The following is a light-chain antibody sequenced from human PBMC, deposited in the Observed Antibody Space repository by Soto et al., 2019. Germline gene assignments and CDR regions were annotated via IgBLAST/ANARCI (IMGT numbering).Light chain of an antibody. CDR2: DAS. CDR1: QSVSSN. V-gene: IGKV3-11*01. CDR3: QQRSNWPLT. J-gene: IGKJ4*01. Sequence: EIVLTQFPATLSLSPGERATLSCRASQSVSSNLAWYQQKPGQAPRVLIYDASNRATGIPARFSGGGSGTDCTLTISSLEPEDFAVYYCQQRSNWPLTFGGGTKVEIK.